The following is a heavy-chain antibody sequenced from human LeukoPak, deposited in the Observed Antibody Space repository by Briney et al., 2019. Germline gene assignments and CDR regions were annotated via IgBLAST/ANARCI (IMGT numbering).Heavy chain of an antibody. V-gene: IGHV3-66*01. D-gene: IGHD3-22*01. CDR1: GFTASSNY. Sequence: PGGSLRLSCAASGFTASSNYMSWVRQAPGKGLEWVSVIYSGGSTYYADSVKGRFTISRDNSKNTLYLQMNSLRAEDTAVYYCARDRSGMGYDSSGYYDYWGQGTLVTVSS. CDR2: IYSGGST. J-gene: IGHJ4*02. CDR3: ARDRSGMGYDSSGYYDY.